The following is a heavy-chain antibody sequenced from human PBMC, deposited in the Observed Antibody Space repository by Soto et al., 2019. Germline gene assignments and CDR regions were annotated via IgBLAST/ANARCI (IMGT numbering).Heavy chain of an antibody. D-gene: IGHD6-6*01. CDR1: GFTFSSYA. J-gene: IGHJ4*02. CDR2: ISGSGGST. Sequence: GWSLRLSCAASGFTFSSYAMSWVRQAPGKGLEWVSSISGSGGSTYYADSVKGRFTISRDNSKNTLYLQMNSLRAEDTAVYYCAKDLIGYSRSSAFDTWGQETLFTISS. CDR3: AKDLIGYSRSSAFDT. V-gene: IGHV3-23*01.